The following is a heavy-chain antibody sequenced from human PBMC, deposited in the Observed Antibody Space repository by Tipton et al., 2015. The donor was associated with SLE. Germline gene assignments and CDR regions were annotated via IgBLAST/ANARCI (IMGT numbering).Heavy chain of an antibody. CDR2: IHHSGTT. D-gene: IGHD3-9*01. CDR1: GVSTSSGGYF. V-gene: IGHV4-31*03. CDR3: VSSGYPLGTFES. J-gene: IGHJ3*02. Sequence: TLSLTCTVSGVSTSSGGYFWNWIRHYPGKGLEWIGSIHHSGTTHYNPSLKSRVTFAVDTSKNQFSLKLSVVTAADTAVYYCVSSGYPLGTFESWGQGTMVTVSS.